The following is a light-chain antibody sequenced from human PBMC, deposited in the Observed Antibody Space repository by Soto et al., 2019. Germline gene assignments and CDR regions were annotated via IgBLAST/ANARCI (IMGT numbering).Light chain of an antibody. CDR1: QSVSNSY. V-gene: IGKV3-20*01. CDR2: GAF. CDR3: QQYGSSPRT. Sequence: IVLTQSPDTLSLSPGERATLSCRASQSVSNSYLAWYQQKPGQDPRLLISGAFFRAPGIPDRFSGSGSGTGFTLTISRLEPEDFAVYYCQQYGSSPRTFGQGTKVEIK. J-gene: IGKJ1*01.